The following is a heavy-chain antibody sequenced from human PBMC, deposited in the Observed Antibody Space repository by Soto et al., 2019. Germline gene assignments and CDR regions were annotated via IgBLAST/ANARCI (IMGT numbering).Heavy chain of an antibody. CDR2: IYYSGST. Sequence: SETLSLTCTVSGGSISSGDYYWSWIRQPPGKGKEWIGYIYYSGSTYYNPSLKSRVTISVDTSKNQFSLKLSSVTAVDTAVYYCARGGDSDWFDPWGQGTLVTVSS. V-gene: IGHV4-30-4*01. J-gene: IGHJ5*02. CDR3: ARGGDSDWFDP. CDR1: GGSISSGDYY.